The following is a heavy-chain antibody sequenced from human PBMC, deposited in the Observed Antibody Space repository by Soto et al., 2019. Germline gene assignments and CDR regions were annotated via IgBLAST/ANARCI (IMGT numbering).Heavy chain of an antibody. V-gene: IGHV4-59*01. J-gene: IGHJ4*02. Sequence: QVQLQESGPGLVKQSETLSLTCTVSGGSISSYYWSWIRQPPGKGLEWIGYIYYSGSTNYKPSLKSRVTISVDTSKNRFSLQLSSVTAADTAVYFCARSSGWLDYWGQGTLVTVSS. D-gene: IGHD6-19*01. CDR3: ARSSGWLDY. CDR2: IYYSGST. CDR1: GGSISSYY.